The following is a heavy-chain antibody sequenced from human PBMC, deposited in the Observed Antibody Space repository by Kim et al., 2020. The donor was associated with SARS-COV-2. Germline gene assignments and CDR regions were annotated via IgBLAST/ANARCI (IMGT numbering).Heavy chain of an antibody. Sequence: TPHNPPLKSRVIMSIDPSKNQFSLKLPSVTAADTAVYFCARADYYYGMDVWGQGTTVTVSS. CDR3: ARADYYYGMDV. CDR2: T. V-gene: IGHV4-4*06. J-gene: IGHJ6*02.